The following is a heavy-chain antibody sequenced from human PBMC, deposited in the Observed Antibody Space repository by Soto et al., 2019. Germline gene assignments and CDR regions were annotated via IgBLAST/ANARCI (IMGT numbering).Heavy chain of an antibody. CDR1: GGTFSSYA. J-gene: IGHJ6*02. D-gene: IGHD2-15*01. CDR2: IIPIFGTA. CDR3: ARAVCSGGSCALRNYYYYYGMDV. Sequence: QVQLVQSGAEVKKPGSSVKVSCKASGGTFSSYAISWVRQAPGQGLEWMGGIIPIFGTANYAQKFQGRVTITADESTSTAYMELSSLRSEDTSVYYCARAVCSGGSCALRNYYYYYGMDVWGQGTTVTVSS. V-gene: IGHV1-69*01.